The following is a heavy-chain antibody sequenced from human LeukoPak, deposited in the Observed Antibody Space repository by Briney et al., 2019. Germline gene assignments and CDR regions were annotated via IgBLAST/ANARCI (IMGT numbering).Heavy chain of an antibody. CDR2: INGGNGNT. J-gene: IGHJ4*02. Sequence: ASVKVSCKASGYTFTNYAIHWVRQAPGQGLKWMGWINGGNGNTKYSQKFQDRVTITRDTSASTAYMELSSLRSEDTAIYYCARSTEYSSGSNGGYYFDYWGQGTLVTVSS. CDR1: GYTFTNYA. V-gene: IGHV1-3*01. CDR3: ARSTEYSSGSNGGYYFDY. D-gene: IGHD6-19*01.